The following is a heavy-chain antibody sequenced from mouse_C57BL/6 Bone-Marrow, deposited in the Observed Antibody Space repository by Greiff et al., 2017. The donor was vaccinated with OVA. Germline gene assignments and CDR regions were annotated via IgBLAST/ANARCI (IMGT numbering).Heavy chain of an antibody. CDR1: GFTFSDFY. V-gene: IGHV7-1*01. CDR2: SRNKANDYTT. D-gene: IGHD4-1*01. J-gene: IGHJ1*03. Sequence: EVKLVESGGGLVQSGRSLRLSCATSGFTFSDFYMEWVRQAPGKGLEWIAASRNKANDYTTEYSASVKGRFIVSRDTSPSILYLQMNALRAEDTAIYYCARGTGTWYFDVWGTGTTVAVSS. CDR3: ARGTGTWYFDV.